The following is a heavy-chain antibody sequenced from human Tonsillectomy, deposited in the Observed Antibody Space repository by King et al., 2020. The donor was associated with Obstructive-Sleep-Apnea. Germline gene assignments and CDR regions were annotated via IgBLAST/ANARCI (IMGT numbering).Heavy chain of an antibody. V-gene: IGHV4-34*01. D-gene: IGHD6-13*01. CDR1: GGSFSDYY. CDR2: INHSGST. Sequence: VQLQQWGAGLLKPSETLSLTCAVFGGSFSDYYWSWVRQPPGKGLEWIGEINHSGSTNYNPSLKSRVTISVDKSKNQFSLKLNSVTAADTAVYYCARGSGAAAVNWFDPWAQGTLVTVSS. J-gene: IGHJ5*02. CDR3: ARGSGAAAVNWFDP.